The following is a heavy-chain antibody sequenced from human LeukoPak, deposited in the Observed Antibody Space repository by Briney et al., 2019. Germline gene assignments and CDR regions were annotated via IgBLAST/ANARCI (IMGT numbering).Heavy chain of an antibody. J-gene: IGHJ4*02. CDR1: GGTFSRYT. CDR3: ATDASIYDSRGYYYLW. D-gene: IGHD3-22*01. V-gene: IGHV1-69*13. CDR2: TIPMFGRA. Sequence: ASVKVSCKASGGTFSRYTISWVRQAPGQGLEWMGGTIPMFGRANYAQKFQGRLTITADESSTTAYMELSGLRSEDTAVYYCATDASIYDSRGYYYLWWGQGTLVTVSS.